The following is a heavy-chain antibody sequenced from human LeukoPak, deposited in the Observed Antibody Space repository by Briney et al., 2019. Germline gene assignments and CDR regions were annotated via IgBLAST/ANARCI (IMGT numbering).Heavy chain of an antibody. J-gene: IGHJ4*02. D-gene: IGHD3-22*01. CDR1: GGTFSSYA. V-gene: IGHV1-69*05. CDR2: IIPIFGTA. CDR3: ARELIVVED. Sequence: GASVKVSCKASGGTFSSYAISWVRQAPGQGLGWMGRIIPIFGTANYAQKFQGRVTMTRDTSISTAYMELSRLRSDDTAVYYCARELIVVEDWGQGTLVTVSS.